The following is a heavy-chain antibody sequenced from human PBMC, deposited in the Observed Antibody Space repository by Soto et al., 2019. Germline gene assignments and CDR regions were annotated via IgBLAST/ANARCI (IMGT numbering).Heavy chain of an antibody. Sequence: GGSLRLSCAASGFTFSDYYMSWIRQAPGKGLEWVSYISSSGSIIYYADSVKGRFTISRDNAKNSLYLQLNSLRAEDTAVYYCARDLGYYASDGYFDYWGQGTLVTVSS. CDR3: ARDLGYYASDGYFDY. D-gene: IGHD3-22*01. J-gene: IGHJ4*02. V-gene: IGHV3-11*01. CDR2: ISSSGSII. CDR1: GFTFSDYY.